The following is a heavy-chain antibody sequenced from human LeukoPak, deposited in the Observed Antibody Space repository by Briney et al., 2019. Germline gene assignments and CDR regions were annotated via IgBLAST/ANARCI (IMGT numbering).Heavy chain of an antibody. CDR1: GGSISSGSYY. CDR2: IFTRGST. D-gene: IGHD2-2*01. CDR3: ASQLGAFDI. V-gene: IGHV4-61*02. J-gene: IGHJ3*02. Sequence: SETLSLTCTVSGGSISSGSYYWTWIRQPAGKGPEWIGRIFTRGSTNYNPSLKSRVTISLDTSKNQFSLKLSSVTAADTAVYYCASQLGAFDIWGQGTMVTVSS.